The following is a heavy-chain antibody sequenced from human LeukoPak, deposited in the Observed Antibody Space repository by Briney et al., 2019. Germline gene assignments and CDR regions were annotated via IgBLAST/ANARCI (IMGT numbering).Heavy chain of an antibody. CDR1: GFTFSSYW. V-gene: IGHV3-7*01. CDR2: IKQDGSEK. J-gene: IGHJ4*02. D-gene: IGHD3-16*02. Sequence: GGSLRLSCAASGFTFSSYWMSWVRQAPGKGLEWVANIKQDGSEKYYVDSVKGRFTISRDNAKNSLYLQMNSLRAEDTAVYYCARDRTHPDYDYVWGSYRVYYFDYWGQGTLVTVSS. CDR3: ARDRTHPDYDYVWGSYRVYYFDY.